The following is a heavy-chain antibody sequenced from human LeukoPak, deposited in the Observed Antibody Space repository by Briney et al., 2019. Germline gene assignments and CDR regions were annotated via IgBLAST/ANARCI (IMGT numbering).Heavy chain of an antibody. CDR2: ISGSGGST. V-gene: IGHV3-23*01. D-gene: IGHD5-18*01. CDR1: GFTFSIYA. CDR3: AKSPPGGYSYGSNWFDP. J-gene: IGHJ5*02. Sequence: GGSLRLSCAASGFTFSIYAMNWVRQAPGKGLEWVSSISGSGGSTYYADSVKGRFTISRDNSKNTLYLQMNSLRAEDTAVYYCAKSPPGGYSYGSNWFDPWGQGTLVTVSS.